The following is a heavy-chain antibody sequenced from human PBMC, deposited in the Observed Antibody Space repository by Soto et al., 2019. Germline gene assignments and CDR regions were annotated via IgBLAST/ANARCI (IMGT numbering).Heavy chain of an antibody. CDR1: RGTINSKS. D-gene: IGHD3-3*01. Sequence: KPTSKYPRGTINSKSLSWPYHDKGQGLEWMGVIIPIVGSTNYAQKFQGRVTMTTDESTSTAYMELSSLRSEDTAVYYCARDQITIFGVEIPGYYYYGMDVWGQGTTVTVSS. CDR2: IIPIVGST. V-gene: IGHV1-69*05. J-gene: IGHJ6*02. CDR3: ARDQITIFGVEIPGYYYYGMDV.